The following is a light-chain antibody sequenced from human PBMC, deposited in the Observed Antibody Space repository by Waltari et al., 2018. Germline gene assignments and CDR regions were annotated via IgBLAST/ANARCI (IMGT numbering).Light chain of an antibody. J-gene: IGKJ1*01. V-gene: IGKV1-39*01. CDR3: QQTYSTPPWT. CDR1: QSITTY. CDR2: GAS. Sequence: DIQMTQSPSSLSASVGDTVTITCRASQSITTYLNWYQQKAGKAPELLIFGASSLQTVVPSSFSGSGSGTDFTLTINSLQPEDFATYYCQQTYSTPPWTFGQGTNMEI.